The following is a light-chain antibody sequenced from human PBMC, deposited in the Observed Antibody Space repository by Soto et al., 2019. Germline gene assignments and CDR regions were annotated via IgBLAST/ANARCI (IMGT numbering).Light chain of an antibody. CDR1: SSDVGGYNY. CDR2: DVT. Sequence: QSALTQPRSVSGSPGQSVAISCTGTSSDVGGYNYVSRYQQHPGKAPKLMIYDVTKRPSGVPDRFSGSKSGNTASLTISGLQAEDEADYYCCSYAGNYFYVFGTGTKVTVL. V-gene: IGLV2-11*01. CDR3: CSYAGNYFYV. J-gene: IGLJ1*01.